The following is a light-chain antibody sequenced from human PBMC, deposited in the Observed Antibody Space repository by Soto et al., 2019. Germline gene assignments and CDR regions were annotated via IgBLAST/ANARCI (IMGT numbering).Light chain of an antibody. J-gene: IGKJ4*01. CDR2: DAS. CDR1: QNVDRY. CDR3: QQRSTWPLT. V-gene: IGKV3-11*01. Sequence: EIVLTQSPATLSLSPGERATLSCRASQNVDRYLAWYQQKPGQAPRLLIYDASNRATGIPARFSGSGSGTDFSLTISRLEPEDLAVYYCQQRSTWPLTFGGGTKVEIK.